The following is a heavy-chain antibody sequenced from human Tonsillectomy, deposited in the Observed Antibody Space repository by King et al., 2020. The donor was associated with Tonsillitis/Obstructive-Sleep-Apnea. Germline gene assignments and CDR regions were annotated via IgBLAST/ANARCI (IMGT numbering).Heavy chain of an antibody. CDR3: ARGSRSSSSN. D-gene: IGHD6-6*01. J-gene: IGHJ4*02. V-gene: IGHV4-61*01. Sequence: QLQESGPGLVKPSETLSLTCTVSGGSVSSGSYYLSWIRQPPGKGLEWIGYIYYRGSTNLHPPPKSRVTISVETSKNQSSLKLSSVTAADTAVYYCARGSRSSSSNWGQGTLVTVSS. CDR1: GGSVSSGSYY. CDR2: IYYRGST.